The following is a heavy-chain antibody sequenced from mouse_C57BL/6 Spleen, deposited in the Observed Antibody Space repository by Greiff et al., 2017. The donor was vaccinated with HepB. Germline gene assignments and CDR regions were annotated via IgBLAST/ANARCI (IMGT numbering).Heavy chain of an antibody. J-gene: IGHJ2*01. V-gene: IGHV1S81*02. Sequence: VQLQQSGAELVKAGASVKMSCKASGYTFTSYWMHWVKQRLGQGLEWFAETNPTNGRTYYNEKFKSKATLTVDKSSSTAYMLLSGPTFEDSAVYYCERIMMMLASYFDCWDQGPTPTVSS. D-gene: IGHD2-3*01. CDR3: ERIMMMLASYFDC. CDR1: GYTFTSYW. CDR2: TNPTNGRT.